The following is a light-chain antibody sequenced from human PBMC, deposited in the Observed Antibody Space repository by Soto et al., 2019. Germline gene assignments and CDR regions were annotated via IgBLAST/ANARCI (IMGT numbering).Light chain of an antibody. Sequence: EIVLTQSPATLSLSPGERATLSCRASQSVSSYLAWYQQKPGQAPRLLIYDASNRATGIPARFSGSGSGTDFNLTISSLEPEDFAVYYCQQRSNWSTFGQGTRL. J-gene: IGKJ5*01. CDR2: DAS. CDR3: QQRSNWST. CDR1: QSVSSY. V-gene: IGKV3-11*01.